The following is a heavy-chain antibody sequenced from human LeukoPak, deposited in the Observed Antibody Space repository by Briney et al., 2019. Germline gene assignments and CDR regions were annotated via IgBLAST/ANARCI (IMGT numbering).Heavy chain of an antibody. V-gene: IGHV3-30*02. J-gene: IGHJ4*02. D-gene: IGHD5-24*01. Sequence: GGSLRLSCAASGFTFSSYGMHWVRQAPGKGLEWVAFIQSDGSDQYYADSVKGRLSISRDNSKNTLYLQMNSLRTEDTAVYYCAKRDGYNSGPFDYWGQGNLVTVSS. CDR1: GFTFSSYG. CDR3: AKRDGYNSGPFDY. CDR2: IQSDGSDQ.